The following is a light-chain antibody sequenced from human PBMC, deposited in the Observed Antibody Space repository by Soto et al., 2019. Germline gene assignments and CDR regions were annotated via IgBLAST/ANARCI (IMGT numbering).Light chain of an antibody. Sequence: DIVLTQSPGTLSLSPGERVTLSFRASQIVTSDYLAWYHQEPGQAPRLLIYGASTRATGIPDRFSGSGSGTDFTLTISGLEPKDFALYYCQQYDITPPNTFGGGTKVDIK. CDR2: GAS. CDR1: QIVTSDY. J-gene: IGKJ4*01. CDR3: QQYDITPPNT. V-gene: IGKV3-20*01.